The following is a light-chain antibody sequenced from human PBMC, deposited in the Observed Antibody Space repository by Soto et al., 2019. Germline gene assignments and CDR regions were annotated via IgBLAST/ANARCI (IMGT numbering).Light chain of an antibody. CDR1: QGISSY. CDR2: AAS. V-gene: IGKV1-9*01. CDR3: QQVKNYPLT. J-gene: IGKJ4*01. Sequence: DIQLTQSPSFLSASVGDRVTITCRASQGISSYVAWYQQKPGKAPKVLIYAASTLKSGVPSRFSGSGSGTEFTLTLSSLQPEDFATYHCQQVKNYPLTFCGGTRVEIK.